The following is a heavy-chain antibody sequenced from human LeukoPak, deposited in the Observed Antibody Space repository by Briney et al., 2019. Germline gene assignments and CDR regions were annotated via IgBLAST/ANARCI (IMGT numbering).Heavy chain of an antibody. CDR1: GYTCTGYS. V-gene: IGHV1-46*03. Sequence: ASVKVSCKASGYTCTGYSMHWVRQAPGQGPEWMGMINPSSGSATYAQKFQGSVTMTRDTSTTTLYMELSSLRSEDTAVYYCARDWANGSFDYWGQGTPVIVSS. J-gene: IGHJ4*02. D-gene: IGHD3-10*01. CDR2: INPSSGSA. CDR3: ARDWANGSFDY.